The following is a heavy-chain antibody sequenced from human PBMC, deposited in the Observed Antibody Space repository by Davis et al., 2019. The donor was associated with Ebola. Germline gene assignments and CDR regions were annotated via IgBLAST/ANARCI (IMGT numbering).Heavy chain of an antibody. Sequence: MPSETLSLTCTVSGGSISSGDYFWSWIRQPPGKGLEWIGYIYYGASTYYSPSLKSRVTISVDTSKNQFSLYLSSVTAADTAVYYCAGGLGAAKLDDWGQGTLVTVSS. CDR3: AGGLGAAKLDD. CDR2: IYYGAST. J-gene: IGHJ4*02. V-gene: IGHV4-30-4*01. CDR1: GGSISSGDYF. D-gene: IGHD2-15*01.